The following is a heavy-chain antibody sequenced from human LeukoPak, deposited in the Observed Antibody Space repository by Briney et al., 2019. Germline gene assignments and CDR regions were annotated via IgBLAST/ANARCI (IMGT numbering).Heavy chain of an antibody. CDR2: ISSSGSTI. CDR3: ARVYLYSYGYENYFDY. CDR1: GFTFSDYY. Sequence: GGSLRLSCAASGFTFSDYYMSWIRQAPGKGLEWVSYISSSGSTIYYADSVKGRFTISRDNAKNSLYLQMNSLRAEDTAVYYCARVYLYSYGYENYFDYWGQGTLVTVSS. J-gene: IGHJ4*02. V-gene: IGHV3-11*01. D-gene: IGHD5-18*01.